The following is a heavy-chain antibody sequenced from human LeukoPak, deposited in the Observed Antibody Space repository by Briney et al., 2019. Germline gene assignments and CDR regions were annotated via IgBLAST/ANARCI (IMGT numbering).Heavy chain of an antibody. J-gene: IGHJ4*02. Sequence: SETLSLTCAVYGGSFSGYYRSWIRQPPGKGLEWIGEINHSGSTHYNPSLKSRVTISVDTSKKQFSLELSSVTAADTAVYYCAAGGYDILTGHKADYWGQGTLVTVSS. V-gene: IGHV4-34*01. CDR1: GGSFSGYY. CDR2: INHSGST. D-gene: IGHD3-9*01. CDR3: AAGGYDILTGHKADY.